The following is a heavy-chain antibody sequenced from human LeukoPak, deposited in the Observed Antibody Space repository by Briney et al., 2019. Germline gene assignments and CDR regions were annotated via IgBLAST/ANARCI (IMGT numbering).Heavy chain of an antibody. D-gene: IGHD6-13*01. Sequence: ASVKVSCTASGYTFTSYDIKGVRPATGQGLVWMGWMNPNSGNTGYAQKFQGRVTMTRNTSISTAYMELSSLRSEDTAVYYCAREETHSSSWTYYYYGMDVWGQGTTVTVSS. V-gene: IGHV1-8*01. CDR1: GYTFTSYD. CDR3: AREETHSSSWTYYYYGMDV. CDR2: MNPNSGNT. J-gene: IGHJ6*02.